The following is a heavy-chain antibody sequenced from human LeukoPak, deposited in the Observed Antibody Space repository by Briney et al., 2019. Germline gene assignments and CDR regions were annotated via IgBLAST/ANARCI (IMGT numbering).Heavy chain of an antibody. CDR1: GFTVTRYS. D-gene: IGHD1-7*01. CDR2: IYNGGST. V-gene: IGHV3-66*01. Sequence: GGSLRLSCAASGFTVTRYSMSWVRQAPGKGLEWVSLIYNGGSTYYADSVKGRFTISRDNSKNTLYLQMSSLRAEDTAVFYCARVSNLLSNSPDIYYFDYWGQGTLVTVSS. J-gene: IGHJ4*02. CDR3: ARVSNLLSNSPDIYYFDY.